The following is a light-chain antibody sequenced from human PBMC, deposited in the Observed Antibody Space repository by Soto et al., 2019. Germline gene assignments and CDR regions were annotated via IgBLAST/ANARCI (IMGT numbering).Light chain of an antibody. Sequence: QSVLTQPASVSGSPGQSITISCGGTRDDIGGYNFVSWYQHHPGKAPKLIIYDVTHRPSGVSERFSGSKSGFTASLTISGLQAEDESHYYCSSFTSISTYVFGTGTKVTVL. CDR3: SSFTSISTYV. CDR2: DVT. CDR1: RDDIGGYNF. J-gene: IGLJ1*01. V-gene: IGLV2-14*01.